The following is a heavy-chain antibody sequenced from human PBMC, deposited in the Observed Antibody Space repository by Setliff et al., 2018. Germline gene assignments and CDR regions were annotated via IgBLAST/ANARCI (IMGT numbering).Heavy chain of an antibody. V-gene: IGHV3-23*01. D-gene: IGHD3-10*01. CDR2: ISGSGGST. CDR3: AKNGFGVVALGVNNWFDP. CDR1: GFTFSSYA. Sequence: LRLSCAASGFTFSSYAMSRVRQAPGKGLEWVSAISGSGGSTYYADSVKGRFTISRDNSKNTLYLQMNSLRAEDTAVYYCAKNGFGVVALGVNNWFDPWGQGTLVTVSS. J-gene: IGHJ5*02.